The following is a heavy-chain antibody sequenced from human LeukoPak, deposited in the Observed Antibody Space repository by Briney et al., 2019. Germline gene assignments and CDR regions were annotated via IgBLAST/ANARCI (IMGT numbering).Heavy chain of an antibody. Sequence: ASVKVSCKASGGTFSSYAISWVRQAPGQGLEWMGWINPNSGGTNYAQKFQGRVTMTRDTSISTAYMELSRLRSDDTAVYYCARVGYYYDSSGYYGDWGQGTLVTVSS. CDR2: INPNSGGT. D-gene: IGHD3-22*01. CDR1: GGTFSSYA. V-gene: IGHV1-2*02. CDR3: ARVGYYYDSSGYYGD. J-gene: IGHJ4*02.